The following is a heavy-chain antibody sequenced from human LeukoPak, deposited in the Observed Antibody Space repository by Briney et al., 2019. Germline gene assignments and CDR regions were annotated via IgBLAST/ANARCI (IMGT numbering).Heavy chain of an antibody. CDR1: GFTFSSYG. J-gene: IGHJ4*02. CDR2: ISHDGSNK. CDR3: AKLEDCSSTSCSPADY. Sequence: GGSLRLSCAASGFTFSSYGMHWVRQAPGKGLEWGAVISHDGSNKYYADSVKGRFTISRDNSKNTLYLQMNSLRAEDTAVYYCAKLEDCSSTSCSPADYWGQGTLVTVSS. D-gene: IGHD2-2*01. V-gene: IGHV3-30*18.